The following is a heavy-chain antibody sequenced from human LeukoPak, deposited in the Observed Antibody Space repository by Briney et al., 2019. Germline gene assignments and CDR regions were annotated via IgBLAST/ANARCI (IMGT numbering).Heavy chain of an antibody. CDR3: ARDTGSFDY. CDR2: IKQDGSEN. CDR1: GFTFSSYA. Sequence: GGSLRLSCAASGFTFSSYAMNWVRQAPGKGLEWVANIKQDGSENYYVDSVKGRFTISRDNAKNSLYLQMNSLRAEDTAVYYCARDTGSFDYWGQGALVTVSS. D-gene: IGHD1-26*01. V-gene: IGHV3-7*01. J-gene: IGHJ4*02.